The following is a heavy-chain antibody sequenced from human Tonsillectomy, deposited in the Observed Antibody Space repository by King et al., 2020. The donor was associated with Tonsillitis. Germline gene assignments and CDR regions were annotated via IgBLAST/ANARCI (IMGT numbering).Heavy chain of an antibody. CDR2: IWYDGSNK. Sequence: VQLVESGGGVVQPGRSLRLSCAASGFTFSSYGMHWVRQAPGKGLEWVAVIWYDGSNKNYAYSVKGRFTISRDNSKNTLYLQMNSLRGEDTAVFYCARDGGYCSGGRCYPKPGFDFWGQGTTVTVSS. V-gene: IGHV3-33*01. D-gene: IGHD2-15*01. J-gene: IGHJ3*01. CDR3: ARDGGYCSGGRCYPKPGFDF. CDR1: GFTFSSYG.